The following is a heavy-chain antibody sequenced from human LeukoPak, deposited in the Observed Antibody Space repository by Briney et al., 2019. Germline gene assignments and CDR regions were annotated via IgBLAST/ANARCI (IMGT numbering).Heavy chain of an antibody. CDR3: ARAGYYDSSGYYPL. Sequence: PSETLSLTCAVYGGSFSGYYWSWIRQPPGKGLEWIGEINHSGSTNYNPSLKSRVTISVDTSKNQFSLKLSSVTAADTAVYYCARAGYYDSSGYYPLWGQGTLVTVSS. D-gene: IGHD3-22*01. CDR2: INHSGST. V-gene: IGHV4-34*01. CDR1: GGSFSGYY. J-gene: IGHJ4*02.